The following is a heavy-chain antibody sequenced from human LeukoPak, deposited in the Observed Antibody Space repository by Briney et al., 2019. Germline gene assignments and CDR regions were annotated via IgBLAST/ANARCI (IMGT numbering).Heavy chain of an antibody. D-gene: IGHD2-2*01. CDR2: VYYSGST. V-gene: IGHV4-59*08. CDR3: ARYCSSTSCYFFDS. CDR1: AGSISSYY. J-gene: IGHJ4*02. Sequence: SETLSLTCTVSAGSISSYYWSWIRQPPGKGLEWIGYVYYSGSTNYNPSLKSRVTISVDTSKNQFSLKLSSVTAADTAVYYCARYCSSTSCYFFDSWGQGILVTVSS.